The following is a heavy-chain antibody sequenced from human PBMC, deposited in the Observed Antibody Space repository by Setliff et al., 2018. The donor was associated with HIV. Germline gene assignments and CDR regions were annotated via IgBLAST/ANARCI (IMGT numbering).Heavy chain of an antibody. V-gene: IGHV3-30-3*01. Sequence: GGSLRLSCAASTFPFSNYDIQWVRQAPGKGLEWVAFVSFEGGNKYYADSVKGRFTISRDISKNTVYLQMNSLRPEDTAVYFCVRGDVAFLGVLSPPAVWGQGTMVTVSS. J-gene: IGHJ3*01. D-gene: IGHD1-26*01. CDR3: VRGDVAFLGVLSPPAV. CDR1: TFPFSNYD. CDR2: VSFEGGNK.